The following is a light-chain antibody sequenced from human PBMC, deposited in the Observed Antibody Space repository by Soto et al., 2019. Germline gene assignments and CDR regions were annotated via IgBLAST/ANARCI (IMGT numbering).Light chain of an antibody. CDR2: AAS. CDR3: QQVSGYPLR. CDR1: QSISSY. J-gene: IGKJ1*01. Sequence: THAGSTLSASPGDRVTITCRASQSISSYLAWYQQKPGKATTLLIYAASTLQSGVPSRFSGSASGTEFTLTISSLQPEDFATYYCQQVSGYPLRFGRGTKVDI. V-gene: IGKV1-9*01.